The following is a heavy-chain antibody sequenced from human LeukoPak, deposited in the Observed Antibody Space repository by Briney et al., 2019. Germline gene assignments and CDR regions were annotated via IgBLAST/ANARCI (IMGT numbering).Heavy chain of an antibody. CDR2: IYPGDSDT. J-gene: IGHJ3*02. D-gene: IGHD4-23*01. CDR3: ARRAKIMTTVALHAFDI. V-gene: IGHV5-51*01. Sequence: GESLQISCKVSGYSFTSYWIGWVRQMPGKGLEWMGIIYPGDSDTRYSPSFQGQVTISADKSINTAYLQWSSLKASDAAMYYCARRAKIMTTVALHAFDIWGQGTMVTVSS. CDR1: GYSFTSYW.